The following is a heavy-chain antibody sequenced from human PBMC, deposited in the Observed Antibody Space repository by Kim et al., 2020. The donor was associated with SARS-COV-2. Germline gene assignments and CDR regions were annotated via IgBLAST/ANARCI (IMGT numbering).Heavy chain of an antibody. D-gene: IGHD3-22*01. J-gene: IGHJ3*02. CDR2: IYYSGST. Sequence: SETLSLTCTVSGGSISSGGYYWSWIRQHPGKGLEWIGYIYYSGSTYYNPSLKSRVTITVDTSKNQFSLKLSSVTAADTAVYYCARASLTRIVVVGAFDIWGEGELVTVSS. CDR3: ARASLTRIVVVGAFDI. CDR1: GGSISSGGYY. V-gene: IGHV4-31*03.